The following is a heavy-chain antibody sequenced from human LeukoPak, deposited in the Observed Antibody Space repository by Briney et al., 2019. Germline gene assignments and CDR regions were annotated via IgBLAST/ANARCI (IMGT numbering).Heavy chain of an antibody. CDR3: ARQLERYYYDSSGYYAFY. D-gene: IGHD3-22*01. J-gene: IGHJ4*02. CDR2: IYPGDSDT. V-gene: IGHV5-51*01. CDR1: GYSFTSYW. Sequence: GESLKISCKGSGYSFTSYWIGWVRQMPGKGLGWMGIIYPGDSDTRYSPSFQGQVTISADKSISTAYLQWSSLKASDTAMYYCARQLERYYYDSSGYYAFYWGQGTLVTVSS.